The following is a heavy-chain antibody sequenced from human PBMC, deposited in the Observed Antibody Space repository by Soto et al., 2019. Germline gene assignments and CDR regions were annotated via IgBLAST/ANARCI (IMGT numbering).Heavy chain of an antibody. CDR3: ASETRLTEDIADAFDI. J-gene: IGHJ3*02. CDR1: GGSFSGYY. D-gene: IGHD7-27*01. V-gene: IGHV4-34*01. CDR2: INHSGST. Sequence: SETLSLTCAVYGGSFSGYYWSWIRQPPGKGLEWIGEINHSGSTNYNPSLKSRVTISIDTSKNPFSLQLSQVTAADTAVYYCASETRLTEDIADAFDIWGQGTMVTVSS.